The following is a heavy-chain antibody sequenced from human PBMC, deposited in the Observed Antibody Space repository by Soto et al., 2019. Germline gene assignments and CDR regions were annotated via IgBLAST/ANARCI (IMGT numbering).Heavy chain of an antibody. CDR1: GFTFSNYA. Sequence: EVQLLESGGGLVEPGGSLRLSCAASGFTFSNYAMNWVRQAPGKGLEWVSAISGSGGSTYYAHSVKGRFTITRDISMKTLYVQMNSLRAEDTAVYYYTKIALQGAVAGPHWFDPWGQGTMVTVSS. V-gene: IGHV3-23*01. D-gene: IGHD6-19*01. CDR3: TKIALQGAVAGPHWFDP. J-gene: IGHJ5*02. CDR2: ISGSGGST.